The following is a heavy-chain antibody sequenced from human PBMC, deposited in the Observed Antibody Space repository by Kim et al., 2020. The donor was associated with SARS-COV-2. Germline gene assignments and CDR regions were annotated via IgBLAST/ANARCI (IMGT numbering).Heavy chain of an antibody. J-gene: IGHJ4*02. D-gene: IGHD3-10*01. Sequence: ASVKVSCKASGYTFTNYPMNWVRQAPGQGLEWMGWINTNTGNPTYAQVFTGRFVLSLDTSVSTAYLQISSLKAEDTAMYYCAVNTGRGRFDYWGQGTLVT. CDR3: AVNTGRGRFDY. CDR2: INTNTGNP. V-gene: IGHV7-4-1*02. CDR1: GYTFTNYP.